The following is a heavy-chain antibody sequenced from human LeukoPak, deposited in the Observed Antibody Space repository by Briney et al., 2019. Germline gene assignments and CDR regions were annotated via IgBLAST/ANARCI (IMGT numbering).Heavy chain of an antibody. D-gene: IGHD3-22*01. J-gene: IGHJ4*02. CDR3: AHSRPGYYDSSGYLDY. CDR1: GFSLSTSGVG. V-gene: IGHV2-5*02. CDR2: IYWDDDK. Sequence: SGPTLVNPTQTLTLTCTFSGFSLSTSGVGVGWIRQPPGKALEWLALIYWDDDKRYCSSLKSRLTITKDTSKNQVVLTMTNMDPVDTATYYCAHSRPGYYDSSGYLDYWGQGTLVTVSS.